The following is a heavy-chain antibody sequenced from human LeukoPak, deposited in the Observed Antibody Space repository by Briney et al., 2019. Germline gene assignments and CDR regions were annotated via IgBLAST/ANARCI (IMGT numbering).Heavy chain of an antibody. J-gene: IGHJ4*02. CDR1: GYTFTSYD. CDR2: MNPNSGNT. D-gene: IGHD3-22*01. CDR3: ARLITEDYYDSSGPIIDY. V-gene: IGHV1-8*01. Sequence: ASVRVSCKASGYTFTSYDINWVRQATGQGLEWMGWMNPNSGNTGYAQKFQGRVTMTRNTSISTAYMELSSLRSEDTAVYYCARLITEDYYDSSGPIIDYWGQGTLVTVSS.